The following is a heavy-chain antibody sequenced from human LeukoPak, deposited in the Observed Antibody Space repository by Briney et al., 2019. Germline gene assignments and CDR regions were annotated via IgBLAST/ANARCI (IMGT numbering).Heavy chain of an antibody. CDR2: ISYDGSNK. Sequence: GGSLRLSCAASGFTFSSYAMHWVRQAPGKGLEWVTVISYDGSNKYYADSVKGRFTISRDNSKNTLYLQMNSLRAEDTAVYYCASGKTTVTTGAYWGQGTLVTVSS. CDR1: GFTFSSYA. V-gene: IGHV3-30*04. CDR3: ASGKTTVTTGAY. J-gene: IGHJ4*02. D-gene: IGHD4-17*01.